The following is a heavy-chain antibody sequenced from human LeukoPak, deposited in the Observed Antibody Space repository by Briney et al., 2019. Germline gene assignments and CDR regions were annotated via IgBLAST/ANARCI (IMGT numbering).Heavy chain of an antibody. J-gene: IGHJ6*03. CDR3: ARDAAPYDYVWGGYRYRYYYYMDV. V-gene: IGHV1-2*02. D-gene: IGHD3-16*02. CDR2: INPNSGGT. CDR1: GYTFTGYY. Sequence: ASVKVSCKASGYTFTGYYMHWVRQAPGQGLEWMGWINPNSGGTNYAQKFQGRVTMTRDTSISTAYMELSRLRSDDTAVYYCARDAAPYDYVWGGYRYRYYYYMDVWGKGTTVTVSS.